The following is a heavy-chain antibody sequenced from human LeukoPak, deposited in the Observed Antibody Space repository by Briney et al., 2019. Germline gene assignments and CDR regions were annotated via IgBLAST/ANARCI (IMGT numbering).Heavy chain of an antibody. J-gene: IGHJ4*01. CDR1: RGSISSGSYY. D-gene: IGHD3-22*01. CDR2: IYTSGST. CDR3: ARYYHDRSGTVFDY. Sequence: PSETLSLTCTVSRGSISSGSYYWSWIRQPAGKGLEWIGRIYTSGSTNYNPSLKSRVTISVDTSKNQFSLKLTSVTAADTAVYYCARYYHDRSGTVFDYWGQGTLVTVSS. V-gene: IGHV4-61*02.